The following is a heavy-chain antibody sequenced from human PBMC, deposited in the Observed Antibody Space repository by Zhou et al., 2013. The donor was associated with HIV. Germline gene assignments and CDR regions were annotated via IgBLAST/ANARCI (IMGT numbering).Heavy chain of an antibody. CDR2: ISGSGGST. Sequence: VQLLESGGGLVQPGGSLRLSCAASGFTFSSYAMSWVRQAPGKGLEWVSAISGSGGSTYYADSVKGRFTISRDNSKNTLYLQMNSLRAEDTAVYYCAKAPTYYYGSGSYYKGYYFDYWGQGTLVTVSS. J-gene: IGHJ4*02. D-gene: IGHD3-10*01. V-gene: IGHV3-23*01. CDR3: AKAPTYYYGSGSYYKGYYFDY. CDR1: GFTFSSYA.